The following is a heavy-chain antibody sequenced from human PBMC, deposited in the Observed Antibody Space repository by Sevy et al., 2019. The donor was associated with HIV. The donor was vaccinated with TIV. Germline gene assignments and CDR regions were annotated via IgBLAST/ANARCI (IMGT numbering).Heavy chain of an antibody. J-gene: IGHJ6*02. CDR1: GFTFSSYS. CDR2: ISSSSSTI. Sequence: GGSLRLSCAASGFTFSSYSMNWVRQAPGKGLEWVSYISSSSSTIYYADSVKGRFTISRENAKNSRYLQMNSLGDEDTAVSYCARGYDFWSGYYTWDYYYYGMDVWGQGTTVTVSS. CDR3: ARGYDFWSGYYTWDYYYYGMDV. V-gene: IGHV3-48*02. D-gene: IGHD3-3*01.